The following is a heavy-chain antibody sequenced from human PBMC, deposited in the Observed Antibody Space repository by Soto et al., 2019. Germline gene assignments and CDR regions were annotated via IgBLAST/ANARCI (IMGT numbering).Heavy chain of an antibody. D-gene: IGHD3-10*01. Sequence: ASVKVSCKASGGTFSSYAISWVRQAPGQGLEWMGGIIPIFGTANYAQKFQGRVTITADESTSTAYMELSSLRSEDTAVYYCARARYRITMVRGPENYYYYYGMDVWGQGTTVTVSS. CDR3: ARARYRITMVRGPENYYYYYGMDV. V-gene: IGHV1-69*13. CDR2: IIPIFGTA. CDR1: GGTFSSYA. J-gene: IGHJ6*02.